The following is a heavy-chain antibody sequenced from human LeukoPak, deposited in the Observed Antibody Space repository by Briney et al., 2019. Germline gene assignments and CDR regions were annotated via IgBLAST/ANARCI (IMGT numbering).Heavy chain of an antibody. CDR3: ARAGGVADYGDYDY. V-gene: IGHV3-53*01. CDR1: GFTVSSNY. D-gene: IGHD4-17*01. CDR2: IYSGGST. J-gene: IGHJ4*02. Sequence: GGSLRLSCAASGFTVSSNYMSWVRQAPGKGLEWVSVIYSGGSTYYAASVKGRFTISRDNSKNTLYLQMNSLRAEDTAVYYCARAGGVADYGDYDYWGQGTLVTVSS.